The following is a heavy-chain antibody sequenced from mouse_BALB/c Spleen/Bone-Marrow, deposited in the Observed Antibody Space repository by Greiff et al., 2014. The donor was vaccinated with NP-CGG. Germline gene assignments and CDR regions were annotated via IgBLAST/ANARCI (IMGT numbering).Heavy chain of an antibody. D-gene: IGHD2-3*01. V-gene: IGHV7-3*02. J-gene: IGHJ2*01. CDR2: IRNKANGYTT. Sequence: VQLKESGGGLVQPGGSLRLSCATSGFTFTDYYMSWVRQPPGKALEWLGFIRNKANGYTTEYSASVKGRFTISRDNSQSILYLQMNTLRAEDSATYYCARDRGLLRFDYWGQGTTLTVPS. CDR1: GFTFTDYY. CDR3: ARDRGLLRFDY.